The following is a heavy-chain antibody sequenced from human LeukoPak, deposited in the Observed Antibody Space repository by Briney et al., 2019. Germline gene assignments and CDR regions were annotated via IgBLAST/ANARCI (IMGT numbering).Heavy chain of an antibody. D-gene: IGHD1-26*01. CDR3: ARETYSGTRRGIDY. Sequence: SQTLSLTCTVSGGSISSGGYYWSWIRQHPGKGLEWIGYIYYSGSTNYNPSLKSRVTISIDTSKNQFSLKLSSVTAADTAVYYCARETYSGTRRGIDYWGQGTLVTVSS. CDR2: IYYSGST. J-gene: IGHJ4*02. CDR1: GGSISSGGYY. V-gene: IGHV4-30-4*08.